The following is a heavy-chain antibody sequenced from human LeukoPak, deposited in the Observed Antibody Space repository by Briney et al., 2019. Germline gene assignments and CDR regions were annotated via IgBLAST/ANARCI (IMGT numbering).Heavy chain of an antibody. J-gene: IGHJ4*02. CDR1: GFTFSSYA. Sequence: GGSLRLSCAASGFTFSSYAMSWVRQAPGKGLEWVSAISGSGGSTYYADSVKGRFTISRDNSKNTLYLQMNSLRAEDTAVYYCAKCTRGIVHYHIDYWGQGTLVTVSS. CDR3: AKCTRGIVHYHIDY. CDR2: ISGSGGST. D-gene: IGHD3-9*01. V-gene: IGHV3-23*01.